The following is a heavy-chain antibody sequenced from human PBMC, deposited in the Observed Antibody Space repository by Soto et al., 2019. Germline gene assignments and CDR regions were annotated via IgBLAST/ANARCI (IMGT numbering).Heavy chain of an antibody. CDR3: AIGSHFLSTGYYFDN. CDR1: GGVFSNYA. CDR2: IVPVFATP. D-gene: IGHD3-22*01. V-gene: IGHV1-69*01. J-gene: IGHJ5*02. Sequence: QVQLVQSGAEVKKPGSSVKVSCKASGGVFSNYALTWVRQAQGQGLEWLGGIVPVFATPNYAPKFQGRLTVTADESTRTAYMELSSLTSEDTVMYYCAIGSHFLSTGYYFDNWGQGTLVTVSS.